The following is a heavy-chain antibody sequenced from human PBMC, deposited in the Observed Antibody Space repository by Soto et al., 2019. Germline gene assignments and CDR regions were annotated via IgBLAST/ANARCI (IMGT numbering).Heavy chain of an antibody. Sequence: QVPLQQGGARLLKPSETLSLTCAVYGGFGSSGNYYWSWIRQPPGKGLEWIGEMSHSGGTHFNPSLKSRVTISVDTSKNQFSLKMSSVTAADTALYYCARVERGTATTVVDAFDIWGPGTMVTVSS. CDR3: ARVERGTATTVVDAFDI. D-gene: IGHD1-1*01. CDR1: GGFGSSGNYY. V-gene: IGHV4-34*01. CDR2: MSHSGGT. J-gene: IGHJ3*02.